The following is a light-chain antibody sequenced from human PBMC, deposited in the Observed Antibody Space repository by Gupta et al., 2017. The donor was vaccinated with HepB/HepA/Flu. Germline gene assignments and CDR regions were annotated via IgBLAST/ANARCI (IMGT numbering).Light chain of an antibody. J-gene: IGKJ4*01. Sequence: IVLTQSPPPPSFAPGERATISCRASQSINSNLAWYQQKPGQAPRLLIYGASTRATGIPARFSGSGSGTEFTLTISSLQSEDFAVYYCQQYKNWPRTFGGGTKVEIK. CDR2: GAS. CDR3: QQYKNWPRT. CDR1: QSINSN. V-gene: IGKV3-15*01.